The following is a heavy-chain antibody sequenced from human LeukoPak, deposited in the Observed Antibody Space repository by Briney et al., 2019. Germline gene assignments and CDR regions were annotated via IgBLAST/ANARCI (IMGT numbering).Heavy chain of an antibody. Sequence: GGSLRLTCAASGFTFSSYAMSWVRQAPGKGLEWVSAISGSGGSTYYADSVKGRFTISRDNSKNTLYLQMNSLRAEDTAVYYCAKRYYYDSSGYSPLDYWGQGTLVTVSS. D-gene: IGHD3-22*01. CDR2: ISGSGGST. CDR1: GFTFSSYA. V-gene: IGHV3-23*01. J-gene: IGHJ4*02. CDR3: AKRYYYDSSGYSPLDY.